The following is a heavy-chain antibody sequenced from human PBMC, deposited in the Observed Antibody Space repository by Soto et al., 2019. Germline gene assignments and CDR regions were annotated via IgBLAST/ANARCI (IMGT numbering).Heavy chain of an antibody. V-gene: IGHV3-23*04. CDR3: AKARYGDYVWFDP. CDR1: GLTFSSYA. D-gene: IGHD4-17*01. Sequence: VQLVESGGGLVQPGGSLRLSCAGSGLTFSSYAMNWVRQAPGKGLEWVSVINNSGGRTHYADSVKGRFTISRDNSKNTLYLQMNSLRVEDTAVYYCAKARYGDYVWFDPWGQGTLVTVSS. CDR2: INNSGGRT. J-gene: IGHJ5*02.